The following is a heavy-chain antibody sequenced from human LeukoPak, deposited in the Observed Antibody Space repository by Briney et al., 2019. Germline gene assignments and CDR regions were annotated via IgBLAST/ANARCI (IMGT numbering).Heavy chain of an antibody. J-gene: IGHJ4*02. CDR3: SSINDGGSYYFDY. V-gene: IGHV1-18*01. D-gene: IGHD2-15*01. CDR2: ISAYNGNT. Sequence: ASVKVSCKASGYTFTSYGISWVRQAPGQGLEWMGWISAYNGNTNYAQKLQGRVTMTTDTSTSTAYMELRSLRSGDSAVYYCSSINDGGSYYFDYWGQGTLVTVSS. CDR1: GYTFTSYG.